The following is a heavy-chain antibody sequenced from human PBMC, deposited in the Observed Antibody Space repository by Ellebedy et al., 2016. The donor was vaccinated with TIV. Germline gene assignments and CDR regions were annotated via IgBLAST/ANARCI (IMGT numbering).Heavy chain of an antibody. CDR2: INHGGST. J-gene: IGHJ4*02. CDR1: GGSFSGYF. V-gene: IGHV4-34*01. D-gene: IGHD3-16*01. Sequence: MPSETLSLTCAVYGGSFSGYFWTRIRKPPGKGLEWIGEINHGGSTNYNPSLKSRVSISVDTSKNQFSLKLTSVTAADTAVYYCARVSNLKGADYWGQGTLVTVSS. CDR3: ARVSNLKGADY.